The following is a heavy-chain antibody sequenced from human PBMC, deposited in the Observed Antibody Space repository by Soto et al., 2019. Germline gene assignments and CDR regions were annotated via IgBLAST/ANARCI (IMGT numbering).Heavy chain of an antibody. CDR2: ISGSGANT. CDR1: GFTFSSYG. CDR3: TKTYVSTDTANLSGMDV. Sequence: GGSLRLSCAVSGFTFSSYGMSWVRQAPGKGLEWVSSISGSGANTYYAGSVKGRFTISRDNSKNTLYLEMNSLRAADTALYYCTKTYVSTDTANLSGMDVWGQGTTVTVSS. D-gene: IGHD5-18*01. V-gene: IGHV3-23*01. J-gene: IGHJ6*02.